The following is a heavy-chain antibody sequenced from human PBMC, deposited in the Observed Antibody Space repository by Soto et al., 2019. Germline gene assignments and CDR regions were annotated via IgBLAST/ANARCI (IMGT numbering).Heavy chain of an antibody. CDR2: ISGRGGST. V-gene: IGHV3-23*01. D-gene: IGHD3-22*01. Sequence: LRLSCAASGFTFSSYAMHWVRQAPGKGLEWVSKISGRGGSTYYADSVKGQFTISRDNSKNTLYLQMNSLRAEDTAVYYCAKAPHYYDTSTYGSWGQGTQVTVSS. CDR1: GFTFSSYA. J-gene: IGHJ4*02. CDR3: AKAPHYYDTSTYGS.